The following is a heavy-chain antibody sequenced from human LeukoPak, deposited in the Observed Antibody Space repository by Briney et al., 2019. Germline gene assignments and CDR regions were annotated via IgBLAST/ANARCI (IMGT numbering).Heavy chain of an antibody. CDR1: GGSISNYY. D-gene: IGHD3-22*01. CDR3: ARPGLQTYYYDSSGYYYVD. V-gene: IGHV4-59*07. J-gene: IGHJ4*02. CDR2: IYYRGST. Sequence: SDTLSLTCTVSGGSISNYYWPWIRQPPGQGLESIGYIYYRGSTNYNPSLMSQVTISLDNSQNQFSLLPSSVTAADTAVYHLARPGLQTYYYDSSGYYYVDWGQGTLVTVSS.